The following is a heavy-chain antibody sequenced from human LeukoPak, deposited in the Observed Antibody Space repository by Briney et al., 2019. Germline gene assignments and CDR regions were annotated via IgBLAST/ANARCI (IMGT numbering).Heavy chain of an antibody. CDR2: ISYDGSNK. CDR1: GFTFSSYG. V-gene: IGHV3-30*03. CDR3: ARDFPTFDY. J-gene: IGHJ4*02. Sequence: GGSLRLSCAASGFTFSSYGMHWVRQAPGKGLEWMAVISYDGSNKYYADSVKGRFTISRDNSKNTLYLQMNSLRAEDTAVYYCARDFPTFDYWGQGTLVTVSS. D-gene: IGHD4-11*01.